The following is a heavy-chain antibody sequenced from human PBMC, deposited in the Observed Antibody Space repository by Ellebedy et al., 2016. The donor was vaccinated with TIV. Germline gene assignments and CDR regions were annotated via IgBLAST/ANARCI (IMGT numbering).Heavy chain of an antibody. Sequence: SLKISCAASGFTFDDYAMHWVRQAPGKGLEWVSGISWNSGTIGYADSVKGRFTISRDNAKNSLYLQMNTLRAADTALYYCARRAVGGRSYYFDSWGQGTLVTVSS. D-gene: IGHD3-10*01. CDR2: ISWNSGTI. V-gene: IGHV3-9*01. J-gene: IGHJ4*02. CDR3: ARRAVGGRSYYFDS. CDR1: GFTFDDYA.